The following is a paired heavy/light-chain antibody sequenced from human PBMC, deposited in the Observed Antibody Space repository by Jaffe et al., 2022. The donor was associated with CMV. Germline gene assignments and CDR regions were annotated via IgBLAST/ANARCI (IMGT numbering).Light chain of an antibody. J-gene: IGLJ2*01. CDR2: QDD. Sequence: SYEVTQPPSVSVSPGQTAYITCSGDKLGPKYACWYQQKPGQSPVLVIYQDDKRPSGIPERFSGSSSGNTATLIISGTQAVDEGDYYCQAWDSRTEDVVFGGGTKLTVL. CDR3: QAWDSRTEDVV. CDR1: KLGPKY. V-gene: IGLV3-1*01.
Heavy chain of an antibody. CDR1: GFTFNDYG. J-gene: IGHJ4*02. Sequence: VQLVESGGGLVQPGRSLRLSCVASGFTFNDYGMHWVRQAPGKGLEWVSGIRWNSHNVGYADSVKGRFTTSRDNARNSLYLQMSSLRPEDTAIYYCAKDDAGFDNWGQGTPVIVSA. D-gene: IGHD3-10*01. V-gene: IGHV3-9*01. CDR3: AKDDAGFDN. CDR2: IRWNSHNV.